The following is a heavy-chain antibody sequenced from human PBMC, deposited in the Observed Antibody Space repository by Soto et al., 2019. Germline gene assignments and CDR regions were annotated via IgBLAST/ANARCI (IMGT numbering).Heavy chain of an antibody. CDR2: ISYDGSNK. CDR3: AKGGSLEWELLASD. D-gene: IGHD1-26*01. J-gene: IGHJ4*02. V-gene: IGHV3-30*18. Sequence: GSLRLSCAASGFTFSSYGMHWVRQAPGKGLEWVAVISYDGSNKYYADSVKGRFTISRDNSKNTLYLQMNSLRAEDTAVYYCAKGGSLEWELLASDWGQGT. CDR1: GFTFSSYG.